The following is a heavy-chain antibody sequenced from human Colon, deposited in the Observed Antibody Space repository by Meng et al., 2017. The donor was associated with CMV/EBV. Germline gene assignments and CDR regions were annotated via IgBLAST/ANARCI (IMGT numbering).Heavy chain of an antibody. CDR3: ARDRTSGWQPDF. V-gene: IGHV1-46*01. CDR2: INLSADTT. Sequence: ASVKVSCKTSGYSFSDYIHWMRQAPGQGLEWMAIINLSADTTVYAEKFRDRFTVTRDTSTATVYMELSKLQSNDTAVYFCARDRTSGWQPDFWGQGTLVTVSS. CDR1: GYSFSDY. J-gene: IGHJ4*02. D-gene: IGHD3-3*01.